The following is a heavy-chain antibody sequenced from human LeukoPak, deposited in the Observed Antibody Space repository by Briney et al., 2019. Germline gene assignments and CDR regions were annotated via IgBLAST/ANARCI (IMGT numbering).Heavy chain of an antibody. CDR1: GFTFSSYA. Sequence: GRSLRLSCAASGFTFSSYAMHWVRQAPGKGLEWVAVISYDGSNKYYADSVKGRFTISRDNSKNTLYLQMNSLRAEDTAVYYCASFTRGYSSSVFDYWAREPWSPSPQ. CDR3: ASFTRGYSSSVFDY. CDR2: ISYDGSNK. D-gene: IGHD6-6*01. J-gene: IGHJ4*02. V-gene: IGHV3-30-3*01.